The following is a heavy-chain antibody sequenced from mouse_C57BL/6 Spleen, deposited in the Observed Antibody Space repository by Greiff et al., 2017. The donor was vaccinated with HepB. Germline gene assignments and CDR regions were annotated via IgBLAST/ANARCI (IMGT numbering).Heavy chain of an antibody. CDR2: ISSGSSTI. V-gene: IGHV5-17*01. Sequence: EVKLVESGGGLVKPGGSLKLSCAASGFTFSDYGMHWVRQAPEKGLEWVAYISSGSSTIYYADTVKGRFTISRDNAKNTLFLQMTSLRSEDTAMYYCARSNWDGYYAMDYWGQGTSVTVAS. CDR1: GFTFSDYG. J-gene: IGHJ4*01. CDR3: ARSNWDGYYAMDY. D-gene: IGHD4-1*01.